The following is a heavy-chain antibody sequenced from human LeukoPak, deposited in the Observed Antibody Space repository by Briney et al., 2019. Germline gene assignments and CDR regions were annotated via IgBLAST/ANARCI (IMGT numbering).Heavy chain of an antibody. CDR2: IHYSGST. J-gene: IGHJ6*02. Sequence: PSETLSLTCTVSGGSIRSYYWSWIRQPPGKGLEWIGHIHYSGSTNYNPSLKSRVTISIDTSKNQFSLKLSSVTAADTAVYYCARGRIVVVPAAMRYGMDVWGQGTTVTVSS. CDR3: ARGRIVVVPAAMRYGMDV. V-gene: IGHV4-59*12. D-gene: IGHD2-2*01. CDR1: GGSIRSYY.